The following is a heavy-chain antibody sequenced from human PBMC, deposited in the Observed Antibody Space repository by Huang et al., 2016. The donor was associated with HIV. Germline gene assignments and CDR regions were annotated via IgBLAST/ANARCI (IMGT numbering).Heavy chain of an antibody. CDR2: SNHSEST. J-gene: IGHJ6*03. CDR3: ARGQGGYYYYYMDV. CDR1: VGSFSGYY. Sequence: QVQLQQWGAGLLRPSETLSLTCAVFVGSFSGYYGTWIRQPPGQGLEWIGESNHSESTNYNPSLKSRVTISVDTSRNQFSLTLTSVTAADTAVYYCARGQGGYYYYYMDVWGKGTTVTVSS. V-gene: IGHV4-34*01.